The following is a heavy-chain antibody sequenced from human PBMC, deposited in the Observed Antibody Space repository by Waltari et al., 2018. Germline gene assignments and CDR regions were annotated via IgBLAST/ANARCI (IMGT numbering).Heavy chain of an antibody. Sequence: QVQLVQSGAEVKKPGSSVKVSCKASGGTFSSYAISWVRQAPGQGLEWMGRIIPIFGTANYAQKFQGRVTITADKSTSTAYMELSSLRSEDTAVYYCARDYQPDIVVVPAAMPDYWGQGTLVTVSS. CDR1: GGTFSSYA. CDR2: IIPIFGTA. D-gene: IGHD2-2*01. J-gene: IGHJ4*02. V-gene: IGHV1-69*08. CDR3: ARDYQPDIVVVPAAMPDY.